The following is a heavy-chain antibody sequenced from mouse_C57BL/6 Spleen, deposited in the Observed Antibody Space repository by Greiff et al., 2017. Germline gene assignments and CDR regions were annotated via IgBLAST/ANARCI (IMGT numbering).Heavy chain of an antibody. CDR2: INPNNGGT. CDR3: ARWDYTTSLYYFDY. CDR1: GYTFTDYN. V-gene: IGHV1-22*01. D-gene: IGHD2-4*01. Sequence: EVKLVESGPELVKPGASVKMSCKASGYTFTDYNMHWVKQSHGKSLEWIGYINPNNGGTSYNQKFKGKATLTVNKSSSTAYMELRSLTSEDSAVYYCARWDYTTSLYYFDYWGQGTTLTVSS. J-gene: IGHJ2*01.